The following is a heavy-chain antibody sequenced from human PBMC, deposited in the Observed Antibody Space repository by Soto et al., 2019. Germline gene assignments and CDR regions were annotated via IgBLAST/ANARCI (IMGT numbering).Heavy chain of an antibody. D-gene: IGHD1-26*01. CDR2: IIPMFGTP. CDR3: ARGRDQPPVGLYFDS. J-gene: IGHJ4*02. CDR1: GDAFTNYI. V-gene: IGHV1-69*01. Sequence: QVQLVQSGAEVKKPGSSVKVSCKASGDAFTNYIFDWVRQAPGQGLEWMGGIIPMFGTPKYAQTFQDRVTISADVSTGTAYLELTSLRFDDSAVYYCARGRDQPPVGLYFDSWGEGTRVTVSS.